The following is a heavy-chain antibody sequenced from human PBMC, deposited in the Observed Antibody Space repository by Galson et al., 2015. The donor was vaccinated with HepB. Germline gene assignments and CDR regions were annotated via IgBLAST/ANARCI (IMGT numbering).Heavy chain of an antibody. CDR1: GFTFSGSA. D-gene: IGHD6-13*01. Sequence: SLRLSCAASGFTFSGSAIHWVRQASGKGLEWVGRIRSKGSDYATAYAASVKGRFTISRDDSKNTAFLHMNSLKTEDTAVYYCTRLGAFSGYSSSWGQGTLVTVSP. J-gene: IGHJ4*02. CDR2: IRSKGSDYAT. V-gene: IGHV3-73*01. CDR3: TRLGAFSGYSSS.